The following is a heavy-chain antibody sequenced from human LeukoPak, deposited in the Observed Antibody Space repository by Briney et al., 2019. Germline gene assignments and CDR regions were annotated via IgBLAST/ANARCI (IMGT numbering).Heavy chain of an antibody. CDR1: GGSISSGDYY. V-gene: IGHV4-30-4*01. Sequence: PSQTLSLTCTVSGGSISSGDYYWSWIRQPPGKGLEWIGYIYYSGSTYYNPSLKSRVTISVDTSKNQFSLKLSSVTAADTAVYYCARAYSSGWYNWFDPWGQGTLVTVSS. J-gene: IGHJ5*02. D-gene: IGHD6-19*01. CDR3: ARAYSSGWYNWFDP. CDR2: IYYSGST.